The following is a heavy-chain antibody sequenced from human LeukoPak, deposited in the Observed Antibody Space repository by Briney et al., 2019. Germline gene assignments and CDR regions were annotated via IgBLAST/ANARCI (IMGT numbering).Heavy chain of an antibody. D-gene: IGHD6-13*01. J-gene: IGHJ4*02. CDR3: SRVNPEAEGFDY. V-gene: IGHV3-23*01. CDR1: GFTFSRHG. Sequence: GGSLRLSCAASGFTFSRHGMNWVRQAPGKGLEWVSGISGSGDTTYYADSVKGRFTISRENAKNSLYLQMNSLRAGDTAVYYCSRVNPEAEGFDYWGQGTLVTVSS. CDR2: ISGSGDTT.